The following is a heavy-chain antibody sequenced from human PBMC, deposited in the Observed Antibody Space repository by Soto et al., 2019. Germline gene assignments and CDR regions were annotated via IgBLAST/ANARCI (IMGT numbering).Heavy chain of an antibody. CDR3: EREVRAGYSYGYWFDP. CDR2: IYYSGST. Sequence: PSETLSLTCTVSGGSISSYYWSWIRQPPGKGLEWIGYIYYSGSTNYNPSLKSRVTISVDTSKNQFSLKLSSVTAADTAVYYCEREVRAGYSYGYWFDPWGQATRVTLSS. CDR1: GGSISSYY. D-gene: IGHD5-18*01. V-gene: IGHV4-59*01. J-gene: IGHJ5*02.